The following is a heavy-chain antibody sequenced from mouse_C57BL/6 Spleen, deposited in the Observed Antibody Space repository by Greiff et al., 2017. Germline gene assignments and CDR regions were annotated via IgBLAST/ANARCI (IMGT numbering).Heavy chain of an antibody. V-gene: IGHV10-3*01. CDR3: VRGANYYGSSYDFDY. Sequence: DVKLVESGGGLVQPKGSLKLSCAASGFTFNTYAMHWVRQAPGKGLEWVARIRSKSSNYATYYADSVKDRFTISKDDSQSMLYLQMNNLKTEDTAMYYCVRGANYYGSSYDFDYWGQGTTLTVSS. CDR1: GFTFNTYA. D-gene: IGHD1-1*01. J-gene: IGHJ2*01. CDR2: IRSKSSNYAT.